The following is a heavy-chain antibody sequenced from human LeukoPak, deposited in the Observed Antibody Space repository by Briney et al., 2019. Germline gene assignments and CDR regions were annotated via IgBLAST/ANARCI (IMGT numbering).Heavy chain of an antibody. J-gene: IGHJ4*02. V-gene: IGHV4-4*02. CDR3: ARYHRGGYYFDY. CDR1: GGSISSSNW. CDR2: INHSGST. Sequence: SETLSLTCAVSGGSISSSNWWSWIRQPPGKGLEWIGEINHSGSTNYNPSHKSRVTISVDTSKNQFSLKLSSVTAADTAVYYCARYHRGGYYFDYWGQGTLVTVSS. D-gene: IGHD2-15*01.